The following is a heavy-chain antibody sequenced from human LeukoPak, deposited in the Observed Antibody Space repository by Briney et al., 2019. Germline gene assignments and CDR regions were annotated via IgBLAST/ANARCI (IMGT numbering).Heavy chain of an antibody. CDR3: ARERGSDRIAVAGTLDY. Sequence: TGGSLRLSCAASGFTFSSYSMNWVRQAPGKGLEWVSSTSSSSSYIYYADSVKGRFTISRDNAKNSLYLQMNSLRAEDTAVYYCARERGSDRIAVAGTLDYWGQGTLVTVSS. J-gene: IGHJ4*02. D-gene: IGHD6-19*01. V-gene: IGHV3-21*01. CDR2: TSSSSSYI. CDR1: GFTFSSYS.